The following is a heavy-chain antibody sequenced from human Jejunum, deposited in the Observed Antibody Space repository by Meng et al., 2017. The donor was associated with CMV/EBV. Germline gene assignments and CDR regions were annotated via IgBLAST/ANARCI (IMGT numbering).Heavy chain of an antibody. CDR3: ARDRKHYGERGWFDP. D-gene: IGHD4-17*01. Sequence: QVQLQESGPGRVQPSKTLSVTCTGPGGSISSGDYYWSWIRQPPGKGLEWIGYIYYSGSTYSNASLKSRVPISIARSKNQFSLKLSSVTAADTAVYYCARDRKHYGERGWFDPWGQGTLVTVSS. V-gene: IGHV4-30-4*01. CDR1: GGSISSGDYY. CDR2: IYYSGST. J-gene: IGHJ5*02.